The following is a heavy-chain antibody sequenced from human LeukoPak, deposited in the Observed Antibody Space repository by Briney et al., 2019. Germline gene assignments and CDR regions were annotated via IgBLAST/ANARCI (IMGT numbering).Heavy chain of an antibody. Sequence: ASVKVSCKASGYTFTSYAMHWVRQAPGQRLEWMGWINAGNGNTKYSQKFQGRVTITRDTSASTAYMELSSPRSEDTAVYYCARVPRLEPKFDPWGQGTLVTVSS. D-gene: IGHD5-12*01. J-gene: IGHJ5*02. V-gene: IGHV1-3*01. CDR3: ARVPRLEPKFDP. CDR2: INAGNGNT. CDR1: GYTFTSYA.